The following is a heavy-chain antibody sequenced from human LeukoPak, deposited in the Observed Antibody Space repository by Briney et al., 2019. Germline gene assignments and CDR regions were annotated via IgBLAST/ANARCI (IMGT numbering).Heavy chain of an antibody. J-gene: IGHJ4*02. CDR3: ARGGLETAVKYFFDY. V-gene: IGHV3-66*01. D-gene: IGHD1-1*01. Sequence: GGSLRLSCAASGFTVSSNYMSWVRQAPGKGLEWVSTIYRGGSTYYADSVKGRFTISRDNSKNTLYLQMNTLRAEDTAVYYCARGGLETAVKYFFDYWGQGTLVTVSS. CDR2: IYRGGST. CDR1: GFTVSSNY.